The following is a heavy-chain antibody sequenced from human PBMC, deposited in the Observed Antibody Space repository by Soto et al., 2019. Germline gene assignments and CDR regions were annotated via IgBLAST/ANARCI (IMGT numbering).Heavy chain of an antibody. Sequence: PPEPLSPTISISGAFVSSSRFYWGWLRQTPGEGREWIGSIVSSRSMHPKPALRSRFAISLDSSQNKLSLDLFSVTAADTSVDYCARQETASGSHHLSRFGHWGQGILVTVSS. V-gene: IGHV4-39*01. CDR2: IVSSRSM. CDR3: ARQETASGSHHLSRFGH. D-gene: IGHD2-21*02. J-gene: IGHJ4*02. CDR1: GAFVSSSRFY.